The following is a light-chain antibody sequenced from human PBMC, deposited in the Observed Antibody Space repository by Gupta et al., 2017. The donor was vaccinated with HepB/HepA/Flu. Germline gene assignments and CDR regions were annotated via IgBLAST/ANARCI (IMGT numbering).Light chain of an antibody. CDR2: LGS. Sequence: DIVMTQSPLSLPVTPGEPASISCRSSQSLLHSNGYNYLDWYLQKPGQSPQLLIYLGSNRASGVPDRFSGSGSGTDFTLKISRVEAEDVGVYYCMQALQYAPGFTFGPGTKVDIK. CDR1: QSLLHSNGYNY. V-gene: IGKV2-28*01. J-gene: IGKJ3*01. CDR3: MQALQYAPGFT.